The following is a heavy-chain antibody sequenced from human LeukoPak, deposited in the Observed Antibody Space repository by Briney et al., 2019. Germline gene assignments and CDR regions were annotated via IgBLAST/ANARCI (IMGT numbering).Heavy chain of an antibody. CDR3: AKTDQWLVPYYFDS. J-gene: IGHJ4*02. Sequence: GGSLRLSCASSGFTFDDYAMHWVRQAPGKGLEWVSGISWNSGSIGYADSVKGRFTISRDKSKNTLYLQMNSLRAEDTAVYYCAKTDQWLVPYYFDSWGQGTLVTVSS. CDR2: ISWNSGSI. V-gene: IGHV3-9*01. CDR1: GFTFDDYA. D-gene: IGHD6-19*01.